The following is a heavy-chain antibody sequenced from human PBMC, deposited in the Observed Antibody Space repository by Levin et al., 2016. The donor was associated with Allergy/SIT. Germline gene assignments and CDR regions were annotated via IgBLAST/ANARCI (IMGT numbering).Heavy chain of an antibody. V-gene: IGHV3-23*01. J-gene: IGHJ4*02. CDR3: AKVHYISSWHGGLDY. CDR1: GFTFSNYA. CDR2: ISGSGDST. D-gene: IGHD6-13*01. Sequence: GESLKISCAASGFTFSNYAMSWVRQAPGKGLEWVSVISGSGDSTHYADSVKGRFTISRDNSKNTLYLQMNSLRAEDTAVYYCAKVHYISSWHGGLDYWGQGTLVTVSS.